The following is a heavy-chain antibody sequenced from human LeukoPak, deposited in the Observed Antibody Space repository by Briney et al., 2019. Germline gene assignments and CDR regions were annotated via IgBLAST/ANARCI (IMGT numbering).Heavy chain of an antibody. CDR1: GGSISRYY. Sequence: PSETLSLTCTVSGGSISRYYWSWIRQPPGKGLEWIGNIYYSGSTNYNPSLKSRVTISVDMSKNQFSLKLSSVTAADTAVYYCARKVYNGYAPFDYRGQGTLVTVSS. V-gene: IGHV4-59*08. CDR3: ARKVYNGYAPFDY. CDR2: IYYSGST. D-gene: IGHD5-12*01. J-gene: IGHJ4*02.